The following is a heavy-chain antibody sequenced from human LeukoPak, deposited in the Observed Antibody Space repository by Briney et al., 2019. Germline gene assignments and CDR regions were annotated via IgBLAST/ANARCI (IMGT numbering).Heavy chain of an antibody. V-gene: IGHV4-34*01. CDR3: ARLSSRRFPPTYSFDRRNYFDY. Sequence: SETLSLTCAVYGGSFSNYYWSWIRQPPGKGLEWIGEINHSGSTSYNPSLKSRVTMSVNTSKNQFSLKLSSVTAADTAVYYCARLSSRRFPPTYSFDRRNYFDYWGQGTLVTVSS. CDR2: INHSGST. D-gene: IGHD3-22*01. CDR1: GGSFSNYY. J-gene: IGHJ4*02.